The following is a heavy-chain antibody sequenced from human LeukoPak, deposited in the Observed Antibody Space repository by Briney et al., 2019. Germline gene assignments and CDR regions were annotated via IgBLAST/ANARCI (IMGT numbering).Heavy chain of an antibody. J-gene: IGHJ6*02. Sequence: GGSLRLSCAASGFTFSSYSMNWVRQAPGKGLEWVSSISSSSSYTYYADSVKGRFTISRDNAKNSLYLQMNSLRAEDTAVYYCARALGYSGYGYYYYYDGMDVWGQGTTVTVSS. CDR1: GFTFSSYS. CDR3: ARALGYSGYGYYYYYDGMDV. CDR2: ISSSSSYT. D-gene: IGHD5-12*01. V-gene: IGHV3-21*01.